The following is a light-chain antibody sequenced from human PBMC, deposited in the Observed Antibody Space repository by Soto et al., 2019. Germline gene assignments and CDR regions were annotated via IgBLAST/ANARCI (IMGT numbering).Light chain of an antibody. V-gene: IGKV3-15*01. Sequence: EIVVTQSPATLSVSPGERATLSCRASLSVSTSLAWYQQKPGQAPRLLIYAAYTRATGIPARFSGSGSGTDFTLTISSLQSEDSAVYYCQQYNNWPPGTFGQGTKVEIK. CDR3: QQYNNWPPGT. J-gene: IGKJ1*01. CDR2: AAY. CDR1: LSVSTS.